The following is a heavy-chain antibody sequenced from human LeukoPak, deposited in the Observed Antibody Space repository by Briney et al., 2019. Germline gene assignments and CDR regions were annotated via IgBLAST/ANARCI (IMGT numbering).Heavy chain of an antibody. D-gene: IGHD3-9*01. CDR2: IVGSGSNT. J-gene: IGHJ4*02. CDR1: GFTFSNYA. Sequence: GGSLRLSCAASGFTFSNYAMSWVRQAPGKGLEWVSAIVGSGSNTYYADSVKGRFTISRDNPKNTLYLQMNSLRAEDTAVYYCAKWGNYDILTGYYDSDYWGQGTPVTVSS. V-gene: IGHV3-23*01. CDR3: AKWGNYDILTGYYDSDY.